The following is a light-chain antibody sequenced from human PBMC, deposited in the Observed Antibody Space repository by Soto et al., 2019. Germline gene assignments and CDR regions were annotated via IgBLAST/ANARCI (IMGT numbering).Light chain of an antibody. J-gene: IGKJ1*01. CDR3: QQYESYSPWT. Sequence: DIPKTQSPSALSAYVGDRATIPCRASQSISSWLAWYQQKPGKAPKLLIYDASTLQSGVPSRYSGSGSGTEFTLTISNLQPDDFATYYCQQYESYSPWTVGQGTKVDIK. CDR2: DAS. CDR1: QSISSW. V-gene: IGKV1-5*01.